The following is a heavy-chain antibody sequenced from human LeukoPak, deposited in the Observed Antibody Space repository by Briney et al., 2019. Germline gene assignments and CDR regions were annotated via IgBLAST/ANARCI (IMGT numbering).Heavy chain of an antibody. V-gene: IGHV3-7*01. D-gene: IGHD5-12*01. Sequence: GGALRLSCAASGVTFRKYLMTCVRETPGEGGEWGCHINQDGSEEQYMDSATARFTISRDNAKNSLSLKMNSLRDEDTAVYSCVRDGGVSGYDLLDYWGQGTLVTVSS. J-gene: IGHJ4*02. CDR2: INQDGSEE. CDR3: VRDGGVSGYDLLDY. CDR1: GVTFRKYL.